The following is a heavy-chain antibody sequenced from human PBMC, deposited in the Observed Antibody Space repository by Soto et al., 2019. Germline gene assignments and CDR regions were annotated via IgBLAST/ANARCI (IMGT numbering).Heavy chain of an antibody. D-gene: IGHD2-21*01. J-gene: IGHJ3*02. CDR3: TIGSWSGEVFDI. CDR1: GGTFSTYS. CDR2: IIPMLGVR. V-gene: IGHV1-69*02. Sequence: QVQLVQSGAEVKKPGSSVKVSCKDSGGTFSTYSMFWVRQAPGQGLEWMGRIIPMLGVRNYARRFQDRVTIIADKSTATVHMELSSLRSEDTALYYCTIGSWSGEVFDIWGQGTMVTVSS.